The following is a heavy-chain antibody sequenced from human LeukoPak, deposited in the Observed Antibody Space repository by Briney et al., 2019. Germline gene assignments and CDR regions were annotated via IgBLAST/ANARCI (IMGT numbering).Heavy chain of an antibody. Sequence: PGGSLRLSCAASGFTFSSYGMHWVRQAPGKGLEWVAFIRYDGSNKYYADSVKGRFTISRDNSKNTLYLQMNSLRAEDTAVYYCARVAGMVRGVIIPLHFDYWGQGTLVTVSS. CDR3: ARVAGMVRGVIIPLHFDY. CDR1: GFTFSSYG. D-gene: IGHD3-10*01. V-gene: IGHV3-30*02. CDR2: IRYDGSNK. J-gene: IGHJ4*02.